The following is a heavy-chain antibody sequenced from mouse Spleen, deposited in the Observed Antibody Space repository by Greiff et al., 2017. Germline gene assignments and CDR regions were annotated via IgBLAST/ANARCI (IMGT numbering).Heavy chain of an antibody. CDR2: ISSGSSTI. D-gene: IGHD1-1*01. CDR1: GFTFSDYG. J-gene: IGHJ2*01. V-gene: IGHV5-17*01. CDR3: ARGILLRYYFDY. Sequence: EVQLVESGGGLVKPGGSLKLSCAASGFTFSDYGMHWVRQAPEKGLEWVAYISSGSSTIYYADTVKGRFTISRDNAKNTLFLQMTSLRSEDTAMYYCARGILLRYYFDYWGQGTTLTVSS.